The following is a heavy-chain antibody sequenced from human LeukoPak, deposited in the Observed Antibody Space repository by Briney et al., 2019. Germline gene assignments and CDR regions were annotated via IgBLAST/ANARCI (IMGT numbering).Heavy chain of an antibody. Sequence: GGSLRLSCAASGFTFSSYVMHWVRQAPGKGLEWVAFIRYDGSNKYYSDSVKGRFTISRDNSRNTLFLQMNSLRPEDTAVYYCAKDAYYYDSSGYYYPFYWGQGTLVTVSS. CDR3: AKDAYYYDSSGYYYPFY. D-gene: IGHD3-22*01. V-gene: IGHV3-30*02. J-gene: IGHJ4*02. CDR1: GFTFSSYV. CDR2: IRYDGSNK.